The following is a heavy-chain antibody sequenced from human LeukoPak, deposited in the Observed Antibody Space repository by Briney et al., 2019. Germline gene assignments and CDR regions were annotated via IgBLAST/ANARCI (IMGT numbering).Heavy chain of an antibody. J-gene: IGHJ4*02. CDR3: ARAMVTGAYYFDH. Sequence: GGSLRLSCAASGFTVSSNYMSWVRQAPGKGLEWVSVIYSGGSTYYADSVKGRFTISRDNSKNTLYLQMNSLRAEDTAVYYCARAMVTGAYYFDHWGQGTLVTVSS. CDR2: IYSGGST. D-gene: IGHD1-20*01. CDR1: GFTVSSNY. V-gene: IGHV3-66*01.